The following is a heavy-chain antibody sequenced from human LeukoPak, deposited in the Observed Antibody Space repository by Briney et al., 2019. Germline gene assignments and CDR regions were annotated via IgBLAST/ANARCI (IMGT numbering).Heavy chain of an antibody. CDR2: TGSTGVST. D-gene: IGHD3-10*01. J-gene: IGHJ4*02. CDR3: AKGGRTMVQGVHY. CDR1: GFTFSSYA. V-gene: IGHV3-23*01. Sequence: GGSLRLSCAASGFTFSSYAMNWVRQAPGKGLEWVSATGSTGVSTFYADSVKGRFTISRDNSKNTLYLQMNSLRAEDTAVYYCAKGGRTMVQGVHYWGQGTLVTVSS.